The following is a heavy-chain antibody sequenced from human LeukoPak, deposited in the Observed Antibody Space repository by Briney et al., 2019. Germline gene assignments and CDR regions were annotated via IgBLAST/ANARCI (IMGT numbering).Heavy chain of an antibody. V-gene: IGHV3-23*01. J-gene: IGHJ5*02. D-gene: IGHD1-26*01. Sequence: GGSLRLSCAASGFTFSSYAMSWVRQAPGKGLEWVSGIRCTGDSTYYADSVKGRFTISRDNSKSKLYLQMNSLRAEDTAIYYCARDPIGDNWFDPWGQGTLVTVSS. CDR2: IRCTGDST. CDR3: ARDPIGDNWFDP. CDR1: GFTFSSYA.